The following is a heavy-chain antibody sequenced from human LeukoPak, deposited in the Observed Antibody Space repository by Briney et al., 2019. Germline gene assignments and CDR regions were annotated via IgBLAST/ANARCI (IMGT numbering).Heavy chain of an antibody. V-gene: IGHV3-33*01. CDR2: IAYDGSRA. D-gene: IGHD1-14*01. CDR1: GFTFGGYG. J-gene: IGHJ4*02. CDR3: TRYNNDHFDY. Sequence: GRSLSLSCAGSGFTFGGYGMHGFRQTPGKGVEWVAVIAYDGSRAFYADSVKGRFTISRDNSKHTMSVQMDDLRAEDTAVYYCTRYNNDHFDYWGQGTLVTVSS.